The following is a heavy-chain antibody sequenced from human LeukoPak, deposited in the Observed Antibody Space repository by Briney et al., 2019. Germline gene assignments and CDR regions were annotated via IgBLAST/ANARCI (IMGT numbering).Heavy chain of an antibody. D-gene: IGHD1-26*01. CDR1: GFTFSSYS. CDR3: AKTMGAIDHDY. V-gene: IGHV3-48*04. CDR2: ISSSPSTI. J-gene: IGHJ4*02. Sequence: PGGSLRLSCAASGFTFSSYSMNWVRQAPGKGLEWVSFISSSPSTIYYADSVKGRFTISRDNAKNSLYLQMNSLRAEDTAVYYCAKTMGAIDHDYWGQGTLVTVSS.